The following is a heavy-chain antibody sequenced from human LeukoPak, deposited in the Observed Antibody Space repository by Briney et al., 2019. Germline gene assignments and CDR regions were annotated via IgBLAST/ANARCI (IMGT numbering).Heavy chain of an antibody. D-gene: IGHD3-10*01. CDR1: GGSFSNYY. Sequence: SETLSLTCAVYGGSFSNYYWSWIRQPPGKGLEWIGEVNHSGSTNYNPSLKSRVTISVDTSKNQFSLKLSSVTAADTAVYYCASNYYGSGSLDYWGQGNLVTVSS. CDR3: ASNYYGSGSLDY. V-gene: IGHV4-34*01. J-gene: IGHJ4*02. CDR2: VNHSGST.